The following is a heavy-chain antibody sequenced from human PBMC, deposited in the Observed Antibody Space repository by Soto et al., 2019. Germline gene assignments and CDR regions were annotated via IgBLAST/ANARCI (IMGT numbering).Heavy chain of an antibody. CDR2: ITAHNSHT. CDR1: GYTFTSYG. V-gene: IGHV1-18*04. D-gene: IGHD3-10*01. CDR3: ARVYLGSGNYYGVYDY. Sequence: GASVKVSCKASGYTFTSYGLSWVRQALGQGLEWMGWITAHNSHTIYAQRLQGRVNMTTDTSTSTAYMDLRSLRSDDTAVYYCARVYLGSGNYYGVYDYWGQGTLVTVSS. J-gene: IGHJ4*02.